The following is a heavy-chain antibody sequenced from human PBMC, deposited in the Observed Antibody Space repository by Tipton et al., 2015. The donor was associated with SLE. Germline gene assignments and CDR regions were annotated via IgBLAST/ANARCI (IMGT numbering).Heavy chain of an antibody. CDR3: ARHPRSQLLRSGAFDL. CDR1: GGSISSGSYY. D-gene: IGHD1-26*01. Sequence: TLSLTRTVSGGSISSGSYYWSWIRQPAGKGLEWIGYIYTSGSTYYNPSLNSRLTISVDTSKNQFSLNLSSVTAADTAVYYCARHPRSQLLRSGAFDLWGQGTVVIVSS. V-gene: IGHV4-61*09. J-gene: IGHJ3*01. CDR2: IYTSGST.